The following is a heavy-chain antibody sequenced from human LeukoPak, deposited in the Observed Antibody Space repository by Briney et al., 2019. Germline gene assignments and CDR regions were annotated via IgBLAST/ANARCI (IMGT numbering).Heavy chain of an antibody. J-gene: IGHJ4*02. V-gene: IGHV3-30*18. D-gene: IGHD3-22*01. Sequence: PGGSLRLSCAASGFTFSSYGMHWVRQAPGKGLEWVAVISYDGSNKYYADSVKGRFTISRDNSKNTLYLQMNSLRAEDTAVYYCAKDPYYDSSGCYQSRIDYWGQGTLVTVSS. CDR2: ISYDGSNK. CDR1: GFTFSSYG. CDR3: AKDPYYDSSGCYQSRIDY.